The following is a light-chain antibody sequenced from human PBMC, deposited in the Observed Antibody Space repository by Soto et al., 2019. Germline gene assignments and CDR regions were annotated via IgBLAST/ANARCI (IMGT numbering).Light chain of an antibody. J-gene: IGLJ1*01. CDR3: AAWDDSLNGYV. V-gene: IGLV1-44*01. Sequence: QSVLTQPPSASGTPGQRVTISCSGTSSKIGSNTVNWYQQLPGTAPKLLIYRNNQRPSGVPDRFSGSKSGTSASLAISGLQSEDEGDYYCAAWDDSLNGYVFGTGTKLTVL. CDR2: RNN. CDR1: SSKIGSNT.